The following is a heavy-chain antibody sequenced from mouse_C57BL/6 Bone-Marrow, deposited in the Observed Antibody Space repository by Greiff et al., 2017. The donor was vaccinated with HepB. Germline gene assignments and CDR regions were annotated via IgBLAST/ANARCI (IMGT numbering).Heavy chain of an antibody. D-gene: IGHD1-1*02. Sequence: VQLQQPGAELVRPGTSVKLSCKASGYTFTSYWMHWVKQRPGQGLEWIGVIDPSDSYTNYNQKFKGKATLTVDTSSSTAYMQLSSLTSEDSAVYYCARQRIIPITDYWGQGTSVTVSS. CDR3: ARQRIIPITDY. CDR2: IDPSDSYT. V-gene: IGHV1-59*01. J-gene: IGHJ4*01. CDR1: GYTFTSYW.